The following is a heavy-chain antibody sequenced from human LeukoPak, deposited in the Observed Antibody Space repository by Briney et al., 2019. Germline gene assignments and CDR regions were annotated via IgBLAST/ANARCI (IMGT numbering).Heavy chain of an antibody. Sequence: PGASLQISCEGSGSIFTSYWIGWVRQLPGKGLEGMGIIYPGDSDTRYSPSFQGQVTISADKSISTAYLQWSSLKASDTAMYYCARHEMYCSGGSCYSIWFDPWGQGTLVTVSS. D-gene: IGHD2-15*01. CDR3: ARHEMYCSGGSCYSIWFDP. V-gene: IGHV5-51*01. CDR2: IYPGDSDT. J-gene: IGHJ5*02. CDR1: GSIFTSYW.